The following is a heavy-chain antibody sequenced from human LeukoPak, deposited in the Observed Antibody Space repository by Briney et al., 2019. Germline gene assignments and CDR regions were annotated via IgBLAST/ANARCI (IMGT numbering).Heavy chain of an antibody. J-gene: IGHJ4*02. Sequence: GGSLRLSCAASGFTFSDYYMSWIRQAPGKGLEWVSYISSSSSYTNYADSVKGRFTISRDNAKNSLYLQMNSLRAEDTAVYYCARAIRLEGQLGLPDYWGQGTLVTVSS. CDR1: GFTFSDYY. D-gene: IGHD3-16*01. CDR3: ARAIRLEGQLGLPDY. CDR2: ISSSSSYT. V-gene: IGHV3-11*06.